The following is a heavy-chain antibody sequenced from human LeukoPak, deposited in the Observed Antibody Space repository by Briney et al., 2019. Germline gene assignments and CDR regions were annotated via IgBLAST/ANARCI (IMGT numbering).Heavy chain of an antibody. V-gene: IGHV3-74*01. CDR2: NNSDGIST. CDR3: ARDVGNFDY. Sequence: PGGSLRLSCAASGFTFSNYWMHWVRQAPAKGLVWVSRNNSDGISTGYADSVKGRYTDSRDNAKKTLYLQMNSRRAEDTAVYYCARDVGNFDYWGQGTLVTVSS. CDR1: GFTFSNYW. J-gene: IGHJ4*02.